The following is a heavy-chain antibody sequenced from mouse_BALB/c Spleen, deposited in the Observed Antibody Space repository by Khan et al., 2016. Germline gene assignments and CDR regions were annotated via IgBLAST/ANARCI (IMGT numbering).Heavy chain of an antibody. CDR1: GFSLSTSGMG. CDR2: IYWVDDK. V-gene: IGHV8-12*01. D-gene: IGHD2-13*01. CDR3: AADDYFAY. Sequence: QVTLQESGPGILQPSQTLSLTCSFSGFSLSTSGMGVSWVRQPSGKGLEWLAHIYWVDDKRYNPSLKSRLTISKDTSSNQVFLKITSVDTADTATYYRAADDYFAYWGQGSLVTVSA. J-gene: IGHJ3*01.